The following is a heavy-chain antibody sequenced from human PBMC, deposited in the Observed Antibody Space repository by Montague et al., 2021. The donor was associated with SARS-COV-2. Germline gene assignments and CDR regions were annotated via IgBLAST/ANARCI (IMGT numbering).Heavy chain of an antibody. J-gene: IGHJ4*02. CDR1: GFSLNTSGLC. CDR3: ARSYGDYRDSYFDY. CDR2: IDWDEDQ. Sequence: PALVKPTKTLTLTCTFSGFSLNTSGLCVSWIRQPPGKALEWPALIDWDEDQYYSTSLKTRLTIYKDTSKNQVVLTMTNMDPIDTATYYCARSYGDYRDSYFDYWGQGTLVTVSS. D-gene: IGHD4-17*01. V-gene: IGHV2-70*01.